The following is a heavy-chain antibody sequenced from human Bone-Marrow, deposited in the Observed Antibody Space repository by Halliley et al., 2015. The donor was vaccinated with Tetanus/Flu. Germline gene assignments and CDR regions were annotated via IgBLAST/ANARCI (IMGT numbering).Heavy chain of an antibody. CDR2: IYPPDSET. V-gene: IGHV5-51*01. CDR1: GYRLTSYW. D-gene: IGHD6-6*01. CDR3: ATTREQLVPIFDF. J-gene: IGHJ4*02. Sequence: QLVQSGAEVKRPGEFLKISCKGSGYRLTSYWIAWVRQKPGKGLEWMGIIYPPDSETKYSPSFQGQVTISADKSSATAFLQWDSLKASDPAIYYCATTREQLVPIFDFWGQGTLVAVSS.